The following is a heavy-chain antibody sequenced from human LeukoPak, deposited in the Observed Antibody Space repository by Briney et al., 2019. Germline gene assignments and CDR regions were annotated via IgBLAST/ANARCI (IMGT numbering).Heavy chain of an antibody. J-gene: IGHJ6*03. CDR3: AREDISYYYYYMDV. Sequence: GGSLRLSCAASGFTFSSYLMSWVRQAPGKGLEWVANIKQDGSEKYYVDSVKGRFTISRDNAKNSLYLQMNSLRAEDTAVYYCAREDISYYYYYMDVWGKGTTVTVSS. CDR1: GFTFSSYL. V-gene: IGHV3-7*01. CDR2: IKQDGSEK.